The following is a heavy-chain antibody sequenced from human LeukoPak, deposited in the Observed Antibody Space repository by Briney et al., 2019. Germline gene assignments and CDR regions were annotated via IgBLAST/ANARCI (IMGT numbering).Heavy chain of an antibody. Sequence: SETLSLTCTVSGGPISRYYWSWIRQPPGKGLEWIGYIYDSGSTNYNPSLKSRVTISVDTSKNQFSLKLTSVTAADTAMYYCARALAGYYSGFDIWGQGTMVTVSS. CDR1: GGPISRYY. CDR3: ARALAGYYSGFDI. CDR2: IYDSGST. J-gene: IGHJ3*02. D-gene: IGHD2-8*02. V-gene: IGHV4-59*01.